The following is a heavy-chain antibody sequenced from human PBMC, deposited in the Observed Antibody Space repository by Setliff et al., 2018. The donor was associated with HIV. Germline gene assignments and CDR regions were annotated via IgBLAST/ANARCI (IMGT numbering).Heavy chain of an antibody. D-gene: IGHD5-18*01. Sequence: SETLSLTCAVYGGSFSGYYWGWIRQPPGKGLEWIGEIIHSRNTTYNPSLKSRVTISVDTAKNRFSLNLGSVTAADTAVYYCASHERGNSYGLVYWGQGMLVTVSS. CDR2: IIHSRNT. J-gene: IGHJ4*02. CDR1: GGSFSGYY. V-gene: IGHV4-34*12. CDR3: ASHERGNSYGLVY.